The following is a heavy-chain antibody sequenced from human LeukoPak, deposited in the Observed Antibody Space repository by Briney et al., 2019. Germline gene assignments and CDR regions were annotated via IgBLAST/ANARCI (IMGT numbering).Heavy chain of an antibody. D-gene: IGHD4/OR15-4a*01. CDR2: IKQDGNEK. CDR1: GFTFSDYY. J-gene: IGHJ4*02. CDR3: ARDTLGEGEDANYAVYYFDY. Sequence: GGSLRLSCAASGFTFSDYYMSWIRQVPGKGLEWVANIKQDGNEKYYVDSVKGRFTISRDNAKNSLDLQMNSLRAEDTAVYYCARDTLGEGEDANYAVYYFDYWGQGTPVTVSS. V-gene: IGHV3-7*01.